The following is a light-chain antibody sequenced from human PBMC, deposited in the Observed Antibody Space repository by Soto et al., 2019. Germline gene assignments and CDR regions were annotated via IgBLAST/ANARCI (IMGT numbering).Light chain of an antibody. Sequence: EIVLTQSPGTLSLSPGERATLSCRASQSVSFSYLAWYQQKPGQALRLLIYGASSRATGIPDRFSGSGSGTDFTLTISRLEPEDFAVYYCQQYGSSPPWTFGQGTKVEIK. J-gene: IGKJ1*01. CDR3: QQYGSSPPWT. CDR2: GAS. CDR1: QSVSFSY. V-gene: IGKV3-20*01.